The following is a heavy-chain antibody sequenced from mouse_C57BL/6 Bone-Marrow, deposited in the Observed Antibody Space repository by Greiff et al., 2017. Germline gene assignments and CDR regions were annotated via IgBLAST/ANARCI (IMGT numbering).Heavy chain of an antibody. D-gene: IGHD1-1*01. CDR1: GYTFTSYG. CDR2: IYPRSGNT. V-gene: IGHV1-81*01. J-gene: IGHJ4*01. Sequence: VKVVEFGAELARPGASVKLSCKASGYTFTSYGISWVKQRTGQGLEWIGEIYPRSGNTYYNEKFKGKATLTADKSSSTAYMELRSLTSEDSAVYFCARDYYYGYYYAMDYWGQGTSVTVSS. CDR3: ARDYYYGYYYAMDY.